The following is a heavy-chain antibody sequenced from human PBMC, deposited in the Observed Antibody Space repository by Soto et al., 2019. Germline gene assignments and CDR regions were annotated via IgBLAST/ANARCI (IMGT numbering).Heavy chain of an antibody. Sequence: GGSLRLSCSASGFTFSSYAMHWVRQAPGKGLEYVSAISSNGGSTYYADSVKGRFTISRDNSKNTLYLQMSSLRAEDTAVYYCVKGGYDILTGYQGDYYYYGMDVWGQGTTVTVSS. D-gene: IGHD3-9*01. J-gene: IGHJ6*02. V-gene: IGHV3-64D*08. CDR2: ISSNGGST. CDR3: VKGGYDILTGYQGDYYYYGMDV. CDR1: GFTFSSYA.